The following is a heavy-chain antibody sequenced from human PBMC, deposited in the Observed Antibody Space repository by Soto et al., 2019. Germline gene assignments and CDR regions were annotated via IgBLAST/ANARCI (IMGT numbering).Heavy chain of an antibody. V-gene: IGHV4-31*03. CDR3: ARDRGSYHDALDI. D-gene: IGHD1-26*01. CDR2: IHSSGST. CDR1: GGSISRGGFY. J-gene: IGHJ3*02. Sequence: QVQLQESGPGLVKPSQTLSLTCSVSGGSISRGGFYWNWIRQHPEKGLEWIGFIHSSGSTYYNPSLKSRVTISADTSKNQFSLNLSSLTAADTAAYYCARDRGSYHDALDIWGHGTKVTVSS.